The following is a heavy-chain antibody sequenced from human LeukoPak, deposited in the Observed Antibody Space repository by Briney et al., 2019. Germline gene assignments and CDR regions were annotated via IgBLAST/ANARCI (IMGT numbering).Heavy chain of an antibody. CDR1: GFTFRSYS. V-gene: IGHV3-21*05. CDR3: ARGLTAPRYFYYGLDV. D-gene: IGHD2-21*02. CDR2: TDVGGDGYK. J-gene: IGHJ6*02. Sequence: KPGGSLRLSCAASGFTFRSYSMNWVRQAPGKGLEWISYTDVGGDGYKYYADSVKGRFTISRDNAKNSLYLQMNSLRVENTAVYYCARGLTAPRYFYYGLDVWGLGPTVTAPS.